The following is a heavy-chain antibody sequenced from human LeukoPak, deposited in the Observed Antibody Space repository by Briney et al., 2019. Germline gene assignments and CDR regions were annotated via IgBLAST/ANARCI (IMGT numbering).Heavy chain of an antibody. CDR1: GVAISRGGYA. J-gene: IGHJ4*02. CDR2: IYHSGST. D-gene: IGHD5-24*01. V-gene: IGHV4-30-2*01. Sequence: MTSETLSLTCAVSGVAISRGGYAWNWIRQPPGKGLEWIAYIYHSGSTYYNPSLKSRVTISVDTSKNQFSLKLSSVTAADTAVYYCARDIPGLHPFDYWGQGTLVTVSS. CDR3: ARDIPGLHPFDY.